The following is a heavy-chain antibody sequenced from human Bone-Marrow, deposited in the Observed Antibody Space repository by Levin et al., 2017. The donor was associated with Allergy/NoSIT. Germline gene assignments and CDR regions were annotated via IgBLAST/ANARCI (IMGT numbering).Heavy chain of an antibody. CDR2: INHSGST. CDR1: GGSFSGYF. D-gene: IGHD1-26*01. J-gene: IGHJ4*02. CDR3: ARGRLVDSGTSIFDY. Sequence: SQTLSLTCAVSGGSFSGYFWSCLRQPPGKGLEWIGEINHSGSTNYNPSLKSRVTISVDTSKNQFSLKLSSVTAADTAIYYCARGRLVDSGTSIFDYWGQGTLVTVSS. V-gene: IGHV4-34*01.